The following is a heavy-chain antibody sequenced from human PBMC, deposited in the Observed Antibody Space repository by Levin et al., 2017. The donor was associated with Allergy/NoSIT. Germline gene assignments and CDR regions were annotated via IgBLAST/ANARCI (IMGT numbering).Heavy chain of an antibody. V-gene: IGHV3-30-3*01. CDR2: ISSDGSNK. CDR3: GGDDYGDYGAIPPRAIDF. Sequence: GGSLRLSCAASGFTFSSYAMHWVRQAPGKGLEWLAVISSDGSNKYYTDSVKGRFTISRDNSKNTLFLQMNSLRAEDTAVFYCGGDDYGDYGAIPPRAIDFWGQGTLVTVSS. J-gene: IGHJ4*02. CDR1: GFTFSSYA. D-gene: IGHD4-17*01.